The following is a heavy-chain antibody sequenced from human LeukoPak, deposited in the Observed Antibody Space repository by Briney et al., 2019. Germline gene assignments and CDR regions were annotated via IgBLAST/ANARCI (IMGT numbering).Heavy chain of an antibody. CDR3: TRDLARPWRGSGWFDY. CDR1: GFTFSSYA. V-gene: IGHV3-49*04. J-gene: IGHJ4*02. Sequence: GGSLRLSCAASGFTFSSYAMHWVRQAPGKGLEWVGFIRSKAYGGTTEYAASVKGRFTISRDDSKSIAYLQMNSLKTEDTAVYYCTRDLARPWRGSGWFDYWGQGTLVTVSS. D-gene: IGHD6-19*01. CDR2: IRSKAYGGTT.